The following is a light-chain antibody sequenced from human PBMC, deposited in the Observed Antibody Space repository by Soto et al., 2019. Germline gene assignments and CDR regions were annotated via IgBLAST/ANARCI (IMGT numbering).Light chain of an antibody. CDR2: ENT. CDR3: GTWDSSLSAGV. V-gene: IGLV1-51*02. J-gene: IGLJ1*01. CDR1: GYNIETNY. Sequence: QSVLTQPPSVSAAPGQKVTVSCSGSGYNIETNYVSWYRQLPGTAPQLLIYENTLRPSGIPDRFSGSKSGTSATLGITGLQTGDEADYYCGTWDSSLSAGVFGTGTKVTVL.